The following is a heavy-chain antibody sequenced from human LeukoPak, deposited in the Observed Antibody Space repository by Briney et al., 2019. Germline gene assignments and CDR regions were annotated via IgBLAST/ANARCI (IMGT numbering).Heavy chain of an antibody. V-gene: IGHV3-30*18. J-gene: IGHJ4*02. CDR1: GVTFSSYG. D-gene: IGHD1-26*01. CDR2: ISYDGSNK. Sequence: GGSLRLSCAAAGVTFSSYGMHLVRQAPGKGLEWVAVISYDGSNKYYADSVKGRFTISRDNSKNTLYLQMNSLRAEDTAVYYCAKPTVGATYYFDYWGQGTLVTVSS. CDR3: AKPTVGATYYFDY.